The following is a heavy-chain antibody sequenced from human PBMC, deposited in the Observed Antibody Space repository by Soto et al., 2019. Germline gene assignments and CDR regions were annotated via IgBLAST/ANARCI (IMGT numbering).Heavy chain of an antibody. CDR1: GGSISSSSYY. J-gene: IGHJ6*02. Sequence: QLQLQESGPGLVKPSETLSLTCTVSGGSISSSSYYWGWIRQPPGKGLEWIGSIYYSGSTYYNPSLKSRVTISVDTSKNQFSLKLSSVTAADTAVYYCARREVATENGMDVWGQGTTVTVSS. CDR2: IYYSGST. CDR3: ARREVATENGMDV. D-gene: IGHD5-12*01. V-gene: IGHV4-39*01.